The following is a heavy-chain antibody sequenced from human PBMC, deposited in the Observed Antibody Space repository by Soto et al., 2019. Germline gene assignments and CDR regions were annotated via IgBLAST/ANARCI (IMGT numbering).Heavy chain of an antibody. CDR3: AHGSGWLSDY. J-gene: IGHJ4*02. CDR2: IYWNDDN. CDR1: GFSLSSDAVG. Sequence: QITLKESGPTLVKPTQTLTLTCTFSGFSLSSDAVGVNWIRQPPGKALEWLALIYWNDDNRYSPSLSSRLTITKYTSKNQVVLTMTNMDPVDTATYYCAHGSGWLSDYWGQGILVTVSS. V-gene: IGHV2-5*01. D-gene: IGHD6-19*01.